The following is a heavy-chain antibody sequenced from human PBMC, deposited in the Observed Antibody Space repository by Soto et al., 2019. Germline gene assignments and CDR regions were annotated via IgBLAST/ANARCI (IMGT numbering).Heavy chain of an antibody. Sequence: PSETLSLTCTVSGVSISSGSYYWSWIRQPPGKGLEWIGYIYYSGSTNYNPSLKSRVTISVDTSKNQFSLKLSSVTAADTAVYYCARGDYPDYWGQGTLVTVTS. CDR1: GVSISSGSYY. J-gene: IGHJ4*02. V-gene: IGHV4-61*01. CDR3: ARGDYPDY. CDR2: IYYSGST.